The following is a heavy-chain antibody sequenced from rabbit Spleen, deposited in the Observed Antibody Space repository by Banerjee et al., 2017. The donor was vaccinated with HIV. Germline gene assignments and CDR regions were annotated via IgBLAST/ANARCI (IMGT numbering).Heavy chain of an antibody. J-gene: IGHJ4*01. Sequence: QSLEESGGDLVKPEGSLTLTCTASGFSFSSSYYMCWVRQAPGKGLECIACIYADRSGSTYYASWAKGRFTISKTSSTTVTLQMTSLTAADTATYFCARDGDDAGYDFNLWGPGTLVTVS. CDR3: ARDGDDAGYDFNL. V-gene: IGHV1S40*01. CDR1: GFSFSSSYY. CDR2: IYADRSGST. D-gene: IGHD3-1*01.